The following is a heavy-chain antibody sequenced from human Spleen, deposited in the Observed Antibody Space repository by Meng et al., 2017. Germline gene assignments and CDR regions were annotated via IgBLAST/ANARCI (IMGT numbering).Heavy chain of an antibody. D-gene: IGHD5-18*01. J-gene: IGHJ5*02. CDR2: INFDGSTT. Sequence: GGSLRLSCTASGFTLGHYWMYWVRQAPGKGLVWVSRINFDGSTTNYADSVKGRFTISRDNAKNTLYLQMNSLRAEDTAVYYCARPHVDTAMVPALYNWFDPWGQGTLVTVSS. CDR1: GFTLGHYW. CDR3: ARPHVDTAMVPALYNWFDP. V-gene: IGHV3-74*01.